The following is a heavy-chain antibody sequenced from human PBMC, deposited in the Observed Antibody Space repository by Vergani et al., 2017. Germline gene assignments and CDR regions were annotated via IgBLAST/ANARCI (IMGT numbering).Heavy chain of an antibody. D-gene: IGHD3-16*02. V-gene: IGHV4-34*01. CDR3: ASIARAPTRRNPPPDY. J-gene: IGHJ4*02. CDR1: GGSFSDYY. CDR2: VNHGGST. Sequence: QVQLQEWGAGLLKTSETLSLTCGVSGGSFSDYYWSWIRQAPGMGLEWIGEVNHGGSTNYNPSLKSRVSISVDTSKNQFSLQLTSVTAADSALYFCASIARAPTRRNPPPDYWGQGILVTSPQ.